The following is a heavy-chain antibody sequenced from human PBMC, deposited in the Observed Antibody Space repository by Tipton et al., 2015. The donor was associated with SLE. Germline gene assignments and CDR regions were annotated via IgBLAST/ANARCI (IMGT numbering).Heavy chain of an antibody. Sequence: TLSLTCAVSGYSISSGYYWGWIRQPPGKGLEWIGSIYHSGSTYYNPSLKSRVTISVDTSKNQFSLKLSSLAAADTAVYYCARESVAGTYIPNWFDPWGQGTLVTVSS. D-gene: IGHD6-19*01. CDR1: GYSISSGYY. J-gene: IGHJ5*02. CDR3: ARESVAGTYIPNWFDP. V-gene: IGHV4-38-2*02. CDR2: IYHSGST.